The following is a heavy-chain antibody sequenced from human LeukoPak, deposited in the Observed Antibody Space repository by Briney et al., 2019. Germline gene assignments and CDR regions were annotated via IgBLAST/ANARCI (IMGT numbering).Heavy chain of an antibody. CDR2: IHSSGST. CDR3: ARLGSYSDC. CDR1: DGSISSYY. D-gene: IGHD1-26*01. J-gene: IGHJ4*02. V-gene: IGHV4-4*09. Sequence: SETLSLTCTVSDGSISSYYWSWIRQPPGKGLEWIGYIHSSGSTHYNPSLRSRVVTSLDTSKNQFSLKLSSVTAADTAVYYCARLGSYSDCWGQGTLVTVSS.